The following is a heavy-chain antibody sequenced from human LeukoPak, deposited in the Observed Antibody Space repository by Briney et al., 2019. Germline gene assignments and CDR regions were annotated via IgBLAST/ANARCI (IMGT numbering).Heavy chain of an antibody. CDR1: GGTFSSYA. Sequence: GASVKVSCKASGGTFSSYAISWVLQDPGQGLEWMGWINPNSGGTNYAQKFQGRVTMIRDTSISTAYMELSRLRSDDTAVYYCARELYYDFWSGYSPGGGTCDYWGQGTLVTVSS. CDR2: INPNSGGT. J-gene: IGHJ4*02. V-gene: IGHV1-2*02. CDR3: ARELYYDFWSGYSPGGGTCDY. D-gene: IGHD3-3*01.